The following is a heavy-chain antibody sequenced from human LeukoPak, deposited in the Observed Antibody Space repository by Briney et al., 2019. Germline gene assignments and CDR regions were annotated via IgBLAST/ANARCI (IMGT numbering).Heavy chain of an antibody. CDR1: GGSISSGGYY. V-gene: IGHV4-31*03. CDR2: IYYSGST. J-gene: IGHJ6*02. Sequence: PSQTLSLTCTVSGGSISSGGYYWNWIRQHPGKGLEWIGYIYYSGSTYYNPSLKSRLIISVDTSKNQFSLKLNSVTAADTAVYYCALGPALGVVVPAAMTYYGMDVWGQGTTVTVSS. CDR3: ALGPALGVVVPAAMTYYGMDV. D-gene: IGHD2-2*01.